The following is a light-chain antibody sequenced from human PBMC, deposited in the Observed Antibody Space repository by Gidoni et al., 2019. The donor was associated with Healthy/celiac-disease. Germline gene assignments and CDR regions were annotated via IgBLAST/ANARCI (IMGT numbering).Light chain of an antibody. CDR3: AAWDDSLSVV. CDR1: SSNIGSNY. Sequence: QSVLTQPPSASGTPGQRVTISCSGSSSNIGSNYVYWYQQLPGTAPKPLIYRNNKRPSGVPDRFSGSKSGTSASLAISGLRSEDEADYYCAAWDDSLSVVFGGGTKLTVL. J-gene: IGLJ2*01. V-gene: IGLV1-47*01. CDR2: RNN.